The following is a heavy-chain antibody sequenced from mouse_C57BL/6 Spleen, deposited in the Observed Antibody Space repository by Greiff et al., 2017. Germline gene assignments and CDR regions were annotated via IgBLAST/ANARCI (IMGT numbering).Heavy chain of an antibody. CDR2: ISGGGGNT. CDR3: ARPQAYYSNYGGYFDV. Sequence: DVKLVESGGGLVKPGGSLKLSCAASGFTFSSYTMSWVRQTPEKRLEWVATISGGGGNTYYPGSVKGRFTISRVNAKNTLYLQMSSLRSEDTALYYCARPQAYYSNYGGYFDVWGTGTTVTVSS. CDR1: GFTFSSYT. V-gene: IGHV5-9*01. J-gene: IGHJ1*03. D-gene: IGHD2-5*01.